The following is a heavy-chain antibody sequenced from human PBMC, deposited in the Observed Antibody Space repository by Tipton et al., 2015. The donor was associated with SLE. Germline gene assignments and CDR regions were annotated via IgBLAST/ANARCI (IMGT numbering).Heavy chain of an antibody. Sequence: TLSLTCAVSGYSISSGYYWGWIRQPPGKGLEWIGSIYHSGSTYYNPSLKSRVTISVDTSKNQFSLKLSSVTAADTAVYYCARVRYDKGGYFDYWGQGTLVTVSS. CDR2: IYHSGST. V-gene: IGHV4-38-2*01. D-gene: IGHD3-22*01. CDR3: ARVRYDKGGYFDY. J-gene: IGHJ4*02. CDR1: GYSISSGYY.